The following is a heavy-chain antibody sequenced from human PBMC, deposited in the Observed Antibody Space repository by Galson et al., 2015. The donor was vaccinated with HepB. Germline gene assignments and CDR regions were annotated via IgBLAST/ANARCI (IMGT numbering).Heavy chain of an antibody. J-gene: IGHJ3*02. D-gene: IGHD1-26*01. CDR2: ISGSGGTT. Sequence: SLRLSCEASGFTFSSYAMSWVRQAPGEGLEWVSAISGSGGTTYYADSVKGRFTISRDNPKDTLYLQMNSLRAEDTAVYYCARDMVGPTTIRDAFDIWGQGTMVTVSS. CDR1: GFTFSSYA. V-gene: IGHV3-23*01. CDR3: ARDMVGPTTIRDAFDI.